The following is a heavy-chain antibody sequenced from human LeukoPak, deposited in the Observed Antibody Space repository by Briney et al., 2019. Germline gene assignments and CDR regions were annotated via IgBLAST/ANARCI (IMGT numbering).Heavy chain of an antibody. CDR1: GCTFSSYA. J-gene: IGHJ5*02. D-gene: IGHD1-1*01. CDR3: AKSASSNWDWFDP. Sequence: AGSLRLSCAASGCTFSSYARSWVRQAPGKGLEWVALIGGSGVNTHYGDSVNGRFTISRANSKNTMYLQMNSLRAEDTAVYYCAKSASSNWDWFDPWGQGTLVTVSS. CDR2: IGGSGVNT. V-gene: IGHV3-23*01.